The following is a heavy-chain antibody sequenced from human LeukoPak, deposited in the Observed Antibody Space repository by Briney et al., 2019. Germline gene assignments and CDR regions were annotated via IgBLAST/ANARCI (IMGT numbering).Heavy chain of an antibody. V-gene: IGHV3-21*01. CDR2: ISGSSNYI. D-gene: IGHD3-22*01. J-gene: IGHJ4*02. CDR3: AKDLGLGSSGYWAFDY. CDR1: GFSFSDYT. Sequence: PGGSLRLSCAASGFSFSDYTMNWVRLAPGKGLEWVSSISGSSNYIYYADSVKGRFTISRGNAKNSLYLQMNSLRGEDTAVYYCAKDLGLGSSGYWAFDYWGQGTLVTVSS.